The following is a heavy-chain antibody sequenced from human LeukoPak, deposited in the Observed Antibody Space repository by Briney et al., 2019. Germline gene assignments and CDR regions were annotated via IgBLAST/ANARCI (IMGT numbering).Heavy chain of an antibody. CDR3: ARRIYGNDAFDI. CDR2: IYHSGST. Sequence: PSETLSLTCTVSGYSISSGYYWGWIRQPPGKGLEWIGSIYHSGSTYYNPSLKSRVTISVDTSKNQFSLKLSSVTAADTAVYYCARRIYGNDAFDIWGQGTMVTVSS. CDR1: GYSISSGYY. J-gene: IGHJ3*02. D-gene: IGHD4-17*01. V-gene: IGHV4-38-2*02.